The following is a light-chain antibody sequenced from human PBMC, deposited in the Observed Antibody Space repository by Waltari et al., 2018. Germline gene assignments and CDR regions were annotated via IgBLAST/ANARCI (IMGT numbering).Light chain of an antibody. CDR3: QQHHNSPYT. J-gene: IGKJ2*01. Sequence: DIQMTQSPSPLSASLGDRVSITCRASQNINNWLAWYQQKPGQAPRLLIYQASILESEVPSRFRATGSGTEFTLTISGLQPDDFATYHCQQHHNSPYTFGQGTKLEI. CDR1: QNINNW. CDR2: QAS. V-gene: IGKV1-5*03.